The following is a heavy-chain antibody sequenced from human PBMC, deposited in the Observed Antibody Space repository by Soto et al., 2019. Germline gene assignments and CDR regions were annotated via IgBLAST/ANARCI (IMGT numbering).Heavy chain of an antibody. CDR3: ARVETTVEVDAFDI. D-gene: IGHD4-17*01. CDR1: GGSISSYY. V-gene: IGHV4-59*01. Sequence: QVQLQESGPGLVKPSETLSLTCTVSGGSISSYYWSWIRQPPGRGLEWIGYIYYSGSTNYNPSLKSRVTISVDTSKNQFSLKLSSVTAADTAVYYCARVETTVEVDAFDIWGQGTMVTVSS. CDR2: IYYSGST. J-gene: IGHJ3*02.